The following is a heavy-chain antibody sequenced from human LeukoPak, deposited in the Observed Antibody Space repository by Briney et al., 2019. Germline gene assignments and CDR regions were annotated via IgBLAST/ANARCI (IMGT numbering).Heavy chain of an antibody. Sequence: GGSLRPSCAASGFTFSSYSMNWVRQAPGKGLEWVSSISSSSSYIYYADSVKGRFTISRDNAKNSLYLQMNSLRAEDTAVYYCARDIGPIAVAGTGLGYWGQGTLVTVSS. CDR1: GFTFSSYS. J-gene: IGHJ4*02. V-gene: IGHV3-21*01. D-gene: IGHD6-19*01. CDR3: ARDIGPIAVAGTGLGY. CDR2: ISSSSSYI.